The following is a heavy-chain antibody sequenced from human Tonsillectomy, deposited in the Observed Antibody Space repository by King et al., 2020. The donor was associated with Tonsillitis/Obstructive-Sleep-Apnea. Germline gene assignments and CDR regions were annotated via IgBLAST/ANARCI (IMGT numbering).Heavy chain of an antibody. J-gene: IGHJ3*02. CDR1: AYTFTGYY. CDR3: SRELGDAFDI. CDR2: INPNRGGP. D-gene: IGHD1-26*01. V-gene: IGHV1-2*06. Sequence: VQLVESGAEVKKPGASVKVSCKASAYTFTGYYVHWVRQAPGQGLEWMGRINPNRGGPNYAQKFQGRVTMTRDTSISTAYMEVSRLRSDDTAAYYCSRELGDAFDIWGQGTMVTVSS.